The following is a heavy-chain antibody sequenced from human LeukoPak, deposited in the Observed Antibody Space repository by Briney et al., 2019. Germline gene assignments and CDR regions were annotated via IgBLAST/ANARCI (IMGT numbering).Heavy chain of an antibody. CDR1: GGTFSSYA. CDR2: IIPILGIA. J-gene: IGHJ4*02. V-gene: IGHV1-69*04. CDR3: ARDRYDSSGYSTRDY. Sequence: ASVKVSCKASGGTFSSYAISWVRQAPGQGLEWMGRIIPILGIANYAQKFQGRVTITADKSTSTAYMELSSLRSEDTAVYYCARDRYDSSGYSTRDYWGQGTLVTVSS. D-gene: IGHD3-22*01.